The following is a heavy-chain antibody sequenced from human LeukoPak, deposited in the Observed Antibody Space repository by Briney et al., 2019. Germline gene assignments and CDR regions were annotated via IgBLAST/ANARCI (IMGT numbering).Heavy chain of an antibody. J-gene: IGHJ4*02. V-gene: IGHV4-39*01. Sequence: PSETLSLTCTVSGGFISTPGYYWGWIRQPPGKGLEWIGSLYHSGSTYYKPSLKSRATISVDKSKNQCSLKLRSVTAADTAVYYCARHALATVTDPSFDYWGQGTLVTVSS. CDR2: LYHSGST. D-gene: IGHD2-21*02. CDR3: ARHALATVTDPSFDY. CDR1: GGFISTPGYY.